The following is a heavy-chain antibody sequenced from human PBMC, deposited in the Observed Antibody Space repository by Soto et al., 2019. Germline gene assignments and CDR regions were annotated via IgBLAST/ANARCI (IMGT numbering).Heavy chain of an antibody. V-gene: IGHV3-21*01. CDR1: GFTFSSYS. CDR3: ARGATYYYGSGSGKVDY. CDR2: ISSSSSHI. Sequence: EVQLVESGGGLVKPGGSLRLSCAASGFTFSSYSMNWVRQAPGKGLEWVSSISSSSSHIYYADSVKGRFTISRDNAKNSLYLQMNSLRAEDTAVYYCARGATYYYGSGSGKVDYWGQGTLVTVSS. J-gene: IGHJ4*02. D-gene: IGHD3-10*01.